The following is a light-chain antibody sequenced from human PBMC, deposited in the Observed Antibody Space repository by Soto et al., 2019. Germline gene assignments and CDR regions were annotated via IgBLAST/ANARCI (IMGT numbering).Light chain of an antibody. Sequence: QLVLTQPPSASGTPGQRVTISCSGSSSNIGSNTVNWSQQLPGTAPKLLIYSNNQRPSGVPDRFSGSKSGTSASLAISGLQSEDEADYYCAAWDDSLNGVVFGGGTKLTVL. V-gene: IGLV1-44*01. CDR3: AAWDDSLNGVV. CDR2: SNN. J-gene: IGLJ2*01. CDR1: SSNIGSNT.